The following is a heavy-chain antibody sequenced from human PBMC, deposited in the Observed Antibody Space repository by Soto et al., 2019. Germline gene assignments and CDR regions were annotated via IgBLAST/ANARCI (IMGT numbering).Heavy chain of an antibody. V-gene: IGHV2-5*01. Sequence: SVPNRVNPSQTLTLTLNFSGFSLSTIGVAVGWIRQPPGKALEWLALLYWNDDRRYSPSLKSRLTITKDTSKNQVVLTMTNMDPADTATYYCAHSASVPCCYDFGSWGQGTLVTVSS. CDR2: LYWNDDR. CDR1: GFSLSTIGVA. CDR3: AHSASVPCCYDFGS. J-gene: IGHJ4*02. D-gene: IGHD1-26*01.